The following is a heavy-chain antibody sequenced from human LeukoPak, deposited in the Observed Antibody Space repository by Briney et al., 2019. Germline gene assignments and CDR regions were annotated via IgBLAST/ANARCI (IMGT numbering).Heavy chain of an antibody. J-gene: IGHJ4*02. CDR2: INHSGST. D-gene: IGHD2-15*01. CDR3: ASSGGYCSGGSCYSFDY. Sequence: KASETLSLTCAVYGGSFSGYYWSWIRQPPGKGLEWIGEINHSGSTNYNPSLKSRVTISVDTSKNQFSLKLSSVTAADTAVYYCASSGGYCSGGSCYSFDYWGQGTLVTVSS. CDR1: GGSFSGYY. V-gene: IGHV4-34*01.